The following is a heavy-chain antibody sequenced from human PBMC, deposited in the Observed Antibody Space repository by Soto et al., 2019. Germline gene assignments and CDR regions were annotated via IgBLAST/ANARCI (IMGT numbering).Heavy chain of an antibody. J-gene: IGHJ4*02. CDR1: RFTFSDYG. CDR2: ISHGATRK. Sequence: QVLLVESGGGVVQPGRSLILSCAASRFTFSDYGMHWVRQAPGKGLEWVAGISHGATRKSYSDSVKGRFIISRDNSKKMLYLQLNSLRREDTAVYYCAKDWVGGSNRYQLDYWGRGTLVTVSS. D-gene: IGHD4-4*01. CDR3: AKDWVGGSNRYQLDY. V-gene: IGHV3-30*18.